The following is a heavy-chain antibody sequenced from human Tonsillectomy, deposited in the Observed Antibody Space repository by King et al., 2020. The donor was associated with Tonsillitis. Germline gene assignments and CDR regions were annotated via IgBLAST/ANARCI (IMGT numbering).Heavy chain of an antibody. CDR2: IYYSGST. CDR3: AGGYGDYENWFDP. CDR1: GGSISSYY. Sequence: VPLQESGPGLVKPSETLSLTCTVSGGSISSYYWNWIRPPPGKGLEWIGYIYYSGSTNYNPSLKSRVTISLDTSENQFSLRLRFVTAADTAVYYCAGGYGDYENWFDPWGQGTLVTVSS. D-gene: IGHD4-17*01. V-gene: IGHV4-59*01. J-gene: IGHJ5*02.